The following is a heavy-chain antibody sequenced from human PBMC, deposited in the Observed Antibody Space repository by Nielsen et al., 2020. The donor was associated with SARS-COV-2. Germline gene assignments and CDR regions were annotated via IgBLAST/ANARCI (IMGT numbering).Heavy chain of an antibody. CDR3: ARDDYSNYRGTFYSYYGMDV. CDR1: GGTFTSYA. J-gene: IGHJ6*02. V-gene: IGHV7-4-1*02. D-gene: IGHD4-11*01. Sequence: ASVKVSCKASGGTFTSYAMNWVRQAPGQGLEWMGWINTNTGNPTYAQGFTGRFVFSLDTSVSTAYLQISSLKAEDTAVYYCARDDYSNYRGTFYSYYGMDVWGQGTTVTVSS. CDR2: INTNTGNP.